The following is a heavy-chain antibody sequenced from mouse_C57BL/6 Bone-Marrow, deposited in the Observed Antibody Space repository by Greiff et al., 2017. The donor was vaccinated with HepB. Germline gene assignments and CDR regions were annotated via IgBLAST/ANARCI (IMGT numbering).Heavy chain of an antibody. Sequence: VQGVESGEGLVKPGGSLKLSCAASGFTFSSYAMSWVRQTPEKRLEWVAYISSGGDYIYYADTVKGRFTISRDNARNTLYLQMSSLKSEDTAMYYCTREYGNYFYAMDYWGQGTSVTVSS. V-gene: IGHV5-9-1*02. J-gene: IGHJ4*01. CDR1: GFTFSSYA. CDR2: ISSGGDYI. CDR3: TREYGNYFYAMDY. D-gene: IGHD2-1*01.